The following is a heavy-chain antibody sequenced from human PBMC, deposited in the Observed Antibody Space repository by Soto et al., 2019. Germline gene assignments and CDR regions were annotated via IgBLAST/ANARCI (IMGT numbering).Heavy chain of an antibody. CDR3: ARSDIVVVQGIYYYGMDV. D-gene: IGHD2-2*01. Sequence: PGESLKISCKGSGYSFTSYWISWVRQMPGKGLEWMGRIDPSDSYTNYSPSFQGHATISADKSISTAYLQWSSLKASDTAMYYCARSDIVVVQGIYYYGMDVWGQGTTVTVSS. V-gene: IGHV5-10-1*01. CDR2: IDPSDSYT. J-gene: IGHJ6*02. CDR1: GYSFTSYW.